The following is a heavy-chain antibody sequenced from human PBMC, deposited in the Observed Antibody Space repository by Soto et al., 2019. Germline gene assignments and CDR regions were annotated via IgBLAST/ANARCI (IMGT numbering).Heavy chain of an antibody. CDR3: AKDTVASPHSLTAFDS. CDR1: GFTFDDYA. J-gene: IGHJ4*02. V-gene: IGHV3-9*01. D-gene: IGHD5-18*01. Sequence: EVQLVESGGGLVQPGRSLRLSCAASGFTFDDYAMHWVRQAPGKGLEWVSGISWSSGSVAYADSVKGRFTITRDNAKNSLPLQMNSLSAEDTALYYCAKDTVASPHSLTAFDSWGQGTLVTVSS. CDR2: ISWSSGSV.